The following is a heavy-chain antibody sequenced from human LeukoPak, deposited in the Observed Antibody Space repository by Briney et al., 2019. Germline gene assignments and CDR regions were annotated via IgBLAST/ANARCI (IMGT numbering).Heavy chain of an antibody. J-gene: IGHJ4*02. CDR2: LYSNSIT. CDR1: GFTANNNY. CDR3: ARGITMMIVAPGY. Sequence: GGSLRLSCAASGFTANNNYMTWVRQDPGKGPEWVSVLYSNSITYYAESVKGRFTISRDSSKNTLYLQMNSLRAEDTAVYYCARGITMMIVAPGYWGQGTLVTVSS. V-gene: IGHV3-53*01. D-gene: IGHD3-22*01.